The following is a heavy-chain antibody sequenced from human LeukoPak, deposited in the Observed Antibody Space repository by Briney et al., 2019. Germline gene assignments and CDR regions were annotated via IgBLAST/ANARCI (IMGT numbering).Heavy chain of an antibody. CDR2: ISSGTT. D-gene: IGHD3-10*01. V-gene: IGHV3-48*02. CDR3: AREDGSGSYLIY. CDR1: GFSLRNYS. J-gene: IGHJ4*02. Sequence: GGSLRLSCAASGFSLRNYSMNWVRQAPGKGLEWVSYISSGTTYYADSVRGRFTISRDNAKNSLYLQMNSLRDEDTAVYYCAREDGSGSYLIYWGQGTPVTVSS.